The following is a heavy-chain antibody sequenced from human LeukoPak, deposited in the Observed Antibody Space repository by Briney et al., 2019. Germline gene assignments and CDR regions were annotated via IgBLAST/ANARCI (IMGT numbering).Heavy chain of an antibody. V-gene: IGHV3-30*02. CDR2: IRYDGSNK. CDR1: GFTFSSYG. D-gene: IGHD4-17*01. J-gene: IGHJ4*02. Sequence: PGGSLRLSCAASGFTFSSYGMHWVRQAPGKGLEWVAFIRYDGSNKYYADSVKGRFTISRDNSKNTLYLQMNSLRAEDTAVYYCANHDYGDDYFDYWGQGTLVTVSS. CDR3: ANHDYGDDYFDY.